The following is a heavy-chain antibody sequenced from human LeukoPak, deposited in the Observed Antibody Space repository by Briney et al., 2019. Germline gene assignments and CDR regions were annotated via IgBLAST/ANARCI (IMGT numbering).Heavy chain of an antibody. CDR2: IKQDGSEK. CDR3: ARDAGTSTSCYPCIYFDY. CDR1: GFTFSSYW. Sequence: PGGSLRLSCAASGFTFSSYWMSWVRQAPGKGLEWVANIKQDGSEKYYVDSVKGRFTISRDNAKNSLYLQINSLRAEDTAVYYCARDAGTSTSCYPCIYFDYWGQGTLVTVSS. J-gene: IGHJ4*02. V-gene: IGHV3-7*01. D-gene: IGHD2-2*01.